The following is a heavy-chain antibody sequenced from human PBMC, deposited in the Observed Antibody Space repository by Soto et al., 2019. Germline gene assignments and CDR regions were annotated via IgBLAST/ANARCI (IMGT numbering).Heavy chain of an antibody. CDR2: IIPIFGTA. CDR3: GRQVFATFGENYFDN. V-gene: IGHV1-69*06. D-gene: IGHD3-3*01. CDR1: GGTFSSYA. Sequence: AVKVSCKASGGTFSSYAISWVRQAPGQGLEWMGGIIPIFGTANYAQKFQGRVTISVDTSKNHFSLVLSSVTASDTAVYFCGRQVFATFGENYFDNWGQGTLVTVSS. J-gene: IGHJ4*02.